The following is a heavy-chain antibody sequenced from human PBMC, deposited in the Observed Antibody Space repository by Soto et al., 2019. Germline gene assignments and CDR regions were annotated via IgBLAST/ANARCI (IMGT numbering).Heavy chain of an antibody. V-gene: IGHV4-38-2*02. CDR2: IYHSGST. CDR3: ARDYPRDYVWGSYRPTFDY. J-gene: IGHJ4*02. CDR1: GGSISSNY. Sequence: PSETLSLTCTVSGGSISSNYWTWIRQPPGKGLEWIGSIYHSGSTYYNPSLKSRVTISVDTSKNQFSLKLSSVTAADTAVYYCARDYPRDYVWGSYRPTFDYWGQGTLVTVSS. D-gene: IGHD3-16*02.